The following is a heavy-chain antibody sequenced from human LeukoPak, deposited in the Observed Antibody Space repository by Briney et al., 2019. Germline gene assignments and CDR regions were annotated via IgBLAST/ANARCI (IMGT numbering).Heavy chain of an antibody. CDR2: ISGDGGST. CDR3: AKGPCTNGVCYAYHFDY. Sequence: GGSLRLSCAASGFTFDDYAMHWVRQAPGKGLEWVSLISGDGGSTYYADSVKGRFTISRDNSKNSLYLQMNSLRTEDTALYYCAKGPCTNGVCYAYHFDYWGQGTLVTVSS. J-gene: IGHJ4*02. D-gene: IGHD2-8*01. CDR1: GFTFDDYA. V-gene: IGHV3-43*02.